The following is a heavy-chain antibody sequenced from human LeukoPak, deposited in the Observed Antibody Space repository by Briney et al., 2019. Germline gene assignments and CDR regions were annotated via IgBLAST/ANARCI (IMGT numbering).Heavy chain of an antibody. V-gene: IGHV3-53*01. Sequence: GGSLRLSCAASGFTVSSNYMSWVRQAPGKGLEWVSVIYSGGSTYYADSVKGRFTISRDNAKNTLYLQMNSLRAEDTAVYYCARDRWLWFGESFDYWGQGTLVTVSS. CDR2: IYSGGST. CDR1: GFTVSSNY. J-gene: IGHJ4*02. CDR3: ARDRWLWFGESFDY. D-gene: IGHD3-10*01.